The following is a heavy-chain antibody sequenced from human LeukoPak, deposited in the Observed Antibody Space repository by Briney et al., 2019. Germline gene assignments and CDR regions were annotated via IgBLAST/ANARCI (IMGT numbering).Heavy chain of an antibody. CDR3: ARGGYYYDSSGFDY. D-gene: IGHD3-22*01. CDR1: GGTFSSYA. Sequence: ASVKVSCKASGGTFSSYAISWVRQAPGQGLEWMGRIIPILGIANYAQKFQGRVTITADKSTSTAYMELSSLRSEDTAVYYCARGGYYYDSSGFDYWGQGTLVTVPS. V-gene: IGHV1-69*04. J-gene: IGHJ4*02. CDR2: IIPILGIA.